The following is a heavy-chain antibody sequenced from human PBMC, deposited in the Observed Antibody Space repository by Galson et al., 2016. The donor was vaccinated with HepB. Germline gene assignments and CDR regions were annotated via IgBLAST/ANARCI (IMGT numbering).Heavy chain of an antibody. D-gene: IGHD3-22*01. J-gene: IGHJ4*02. CDR3: ARELMIHYYDTRIPRGYFDY. V-gene: IGHV3-48*01. CDR1: GFTFSSYS. Sequence: SLRLSCAASGFTFSSYSMNWVRQAPGKGLEWVSFISSSSTTTYYADSVKGRFTISRDNAKNSLYLQMNSLRVEDTAVYYCARELMIHYYDTRIPRGYFDYWGQGTLVTVSS. CDR2: ISSSSTTT.